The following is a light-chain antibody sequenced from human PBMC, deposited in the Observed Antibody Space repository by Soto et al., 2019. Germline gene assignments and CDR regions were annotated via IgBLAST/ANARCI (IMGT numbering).Light chain of an antibody. Sequence: QSALTQPASVSGSPGQSITISCTGSSSDVGGYNYVSWYQQHPGKAPKLMVYEVSNRPSGVSNRFSGSKSGNTASLTISGLQAEDEAEYYCSSYTSDSTPGVVFGGGTKLTVL. CDR2: EVS. CDR1: SSDVGGYNY. CDR3: SSYTSDSTPGVV. V-gene: IGLV2-14*03. J-gene: IGLJ2*01.